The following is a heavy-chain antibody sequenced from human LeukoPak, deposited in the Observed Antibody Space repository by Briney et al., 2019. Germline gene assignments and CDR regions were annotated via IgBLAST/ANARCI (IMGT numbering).Heavy chain of an antibody. J-gene: IGHJ3*02. V-gene: IGHV4-38-2*01. CDR2: IYHSGST. Sequence: PSDTLSLTCAVSGYSISSGYYWGWIRQPPGKGLEWIGSIYHSGSTYYNPSLKSQVTISVDTSKNQFSLKLSSVTAADTAVYYCARGGRYYDFWGGYYGKDAFDIWGQGTMVTVSS. CDR1: GYSISSGYY. D-gene: IGHD3-3*01. CDR3: ARGGRYYDFWGGYYGKDAFDI.